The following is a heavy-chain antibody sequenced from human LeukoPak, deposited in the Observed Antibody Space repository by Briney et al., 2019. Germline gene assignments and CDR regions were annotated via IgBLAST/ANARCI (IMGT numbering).Heavy chain of an antibody. CDR2: INPNSGGP. D-gene: IGHD3-10*01. CDR1: GYTFTAYY. CDR3: ARDYRGSGFYYNVGYFHH. Sequence: GASVKVSCKASGYTFTAYYLHWVRQAPGQGLEWMGWINPNSGGPNYAQKFQGRVTLTRDTSIGTAYMELSSLTSDDTAVYYCARDYRGSGFYYNVGYFHHWGQGTLVTVSS. J-gene: IGHJ1*01. V-gene: IGHV1-2*02.